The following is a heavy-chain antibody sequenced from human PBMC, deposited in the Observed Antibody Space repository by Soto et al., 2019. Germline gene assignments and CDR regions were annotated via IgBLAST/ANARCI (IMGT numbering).Heavy chain of an antibody. J-gene: IGHJ5*02. Sequence: EVQLVESGGGVVRPGGSLRLSCAASGFTFDDYGMSWVRQAPGKGLEWVSGINWNGGSTGYADSVKGRFTISRDNAKTSLYLQMNSLRAEGTALYYCARDTSFKYGSGCYWFDPWGQGTLVTVSS. CDR1: GFTFDDYG. CDR2: INWNGGST. V-gene: IGHV3-20*04. D-gene: IGHD3-10*01. CDR3: ARDTSFKYGSGCYWFDP.